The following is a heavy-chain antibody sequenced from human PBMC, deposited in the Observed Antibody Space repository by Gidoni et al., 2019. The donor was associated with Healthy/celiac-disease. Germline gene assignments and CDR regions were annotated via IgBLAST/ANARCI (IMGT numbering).Heavy chain of an antibody. CDR3: ANAAGYSYGKLDY. D-gene: IGHD5-18*01. CDR1: GFTFSSYA. J-gene: IGHJ4*02. V-gene: IGHV3-23*01. CDR2: ISGSGGST. Sequence: EVQLLESGGGLLQPGGSLRLSCAASGFTFSSYAMSWVRQAQGKGLEWVSDISGSGGSTYYADSVKGRFTISRDNSKNTLYLQMNSLRAEDTAVYYCANAAGYSYGKLDYWGQGTLVTVSS.